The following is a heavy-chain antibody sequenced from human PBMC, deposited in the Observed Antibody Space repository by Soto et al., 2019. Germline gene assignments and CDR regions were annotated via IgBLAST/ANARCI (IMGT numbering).Heavy chain of an antibody. Sequence: PGGSLRLACAASGFTFTSHDMCWVRQAPGKGLEWVSSSGKNGNTYYADSVKGRFTISRDNAKNSLYLQMNSLRAEDTAVYYCARDDREYYDFWSGYYTDNWFDPWGQGTLVTSPQ. CDR1: GFTFTSHD. CDR2: SGKNGNT. V-gene: IGHV3-21*01. D-gene: IGHD3-3*01. J-gene: IGHJ5*02. CDR3: ARDDREYYDFWSGYYTDNWFDP.